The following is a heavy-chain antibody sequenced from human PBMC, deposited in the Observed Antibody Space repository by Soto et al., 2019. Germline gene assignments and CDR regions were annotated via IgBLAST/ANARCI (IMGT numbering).Heavy chain of an antibody. J-gene: IGHJ6*02. CDR1: GGSISSYY. V-gene: IGHV4-4*07. Sequence: QVQLQESGPGLVKPSETLSLTCTVSGGSISSYYWSWIRQPAGKGLEWIGRIYTSGSTNYNPSLKSRVTMSVDTSKNQFSLKLSSVTAADTAVYYCARDRYYYDSSGYYYPSGYGMDVWGQGTTVTVSS. CDR2: IYTSGST. D-gene: IGHD3-22*01. CDR3: ARDRYYYDSSGYYYPSGYGMDV.